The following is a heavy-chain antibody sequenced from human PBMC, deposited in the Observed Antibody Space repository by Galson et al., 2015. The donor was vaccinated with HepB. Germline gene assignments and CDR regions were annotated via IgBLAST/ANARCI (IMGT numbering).Heavy chain of an antibody. D-gene: IGHD5-12*01. CDR1: GFTFSNHA. V-gene: IGHV3-30-3*01. CDR3: ATGNLVATGDLYN. J-gene: IGHJ4*01. CDR2: ISYDGNNK. Sequence: SLRLSCAASGFTFSNHAMHRVRQAPGKGLEWVAVISYDGNNKYYADSVKGRFTISRDNSRTTLYLQMNSLRDDDTAVYYCATGNLVATGDLYNWGHGTLVIVSS.